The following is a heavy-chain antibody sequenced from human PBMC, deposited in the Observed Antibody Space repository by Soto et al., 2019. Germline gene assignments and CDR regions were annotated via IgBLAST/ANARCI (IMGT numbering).Heavy chain of an antibody. V-gene: IGHV4-39*01. CDR2: IYYSGST. CDR3: AETQDAFDI. CDR1: GGSISSSSYY. J-gene: IGHJ3*02. Sequence: QLQLQESGPGLVKPSETLSLTCTVSGGSISSSSYYWGWIRQPPGKGLEWIGSIYYSGSTYYNPSLKSRVTISVDTSKNQFSLKLSLVTAADAAVYYCAETQDAFDIWGQGTMVTVSS.